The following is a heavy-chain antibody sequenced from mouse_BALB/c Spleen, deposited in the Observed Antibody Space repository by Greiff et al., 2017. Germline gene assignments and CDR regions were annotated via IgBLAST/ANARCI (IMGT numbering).Heavy chain of an antibody. CDR3: ARGGRLYEWYFDV. J-gene: IGHJ1*01. V-gene: IGHV5-12-2*01. D-gene: IGHD2-12*01. Sequence: DVKLVESGGGLVQPGGSLKLSCAASGFTFSSYTMSWVRQTPEKRLEWVAYISNGGGSTYYPDTVKGRFTISRDNAKNTLYLQMSSLKSEDTAVYYCARGGRLYEWYFDVWGAGTTVTVSS. CDR1: GFTFSSYT. CDR2: ISNGGGST.